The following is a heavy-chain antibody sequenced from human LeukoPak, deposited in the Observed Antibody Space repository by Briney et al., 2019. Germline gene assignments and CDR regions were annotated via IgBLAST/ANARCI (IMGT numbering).Heavy chain of an antibody. D-gene: IGHD5-12*01. J-gene: IGHJ6*03. Sequence: GGSLRLSCAASGFTFSSYGMHWVRQAPGKGLEWVAFIRYDGSNKYYADSVKGRFTISRDNSKNTLYLQMNSPRAEDTAVYYCAKDRVDIVATILWRYYYYYMDVWGKGTTVTISS. CDR3: AKDRVDIVATILWRYYYYYMDV. CDR1: GFTFSSYG. V-gene: IGHV3-30*02. CDR2: IRYDGSNK.